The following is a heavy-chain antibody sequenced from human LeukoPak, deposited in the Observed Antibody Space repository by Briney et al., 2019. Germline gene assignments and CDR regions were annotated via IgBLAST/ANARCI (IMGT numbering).Heavy chain of an antibody. V-gene: IGHV3-74*01. J-gene: IGHJ4*02. D-gene: IGHD3-16*01. CDR1: GFTFSSYW. Sequence: PGGSLRLSCAASGFTFSSYWMHWVRQGPGKGLVWVSRISSDGSTTSYADSVQGRFTISRDNAKNTLFLQMSSLRAEDTAVYYCAKSPAIGDGDYWGQGTLVTVSS. CDR3: AKSPAIGDGDY. CDR2: ISSDGSTT.